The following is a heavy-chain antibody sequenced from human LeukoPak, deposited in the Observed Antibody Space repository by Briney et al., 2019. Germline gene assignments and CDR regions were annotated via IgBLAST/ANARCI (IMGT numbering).Heavy chain of an antibody. CDR3: ARGHDSSGYSYY. D-gene: IGHD3-22*01. J-gene: IGHJ4*02. Sequence: ASVKVSCKVSGYTLTELSMHWVRQAPGKGLEWMGGFDPEDGETIYAQKFQGRVTMTRDTSISTAYMELSRLRSDDTAVYYCARGHDSSGYSYYWGQGTLVTVSS. CDR1: GYTLTELS. V-gene: IGHV1-24*01. CDR2: FDPEDGET.